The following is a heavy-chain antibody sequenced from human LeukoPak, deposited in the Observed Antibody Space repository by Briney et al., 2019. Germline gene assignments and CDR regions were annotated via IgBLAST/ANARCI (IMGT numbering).Heavy chain of an antibody. CDR2: IYYSGTT. CDR3: ARVDQLPRAAFDY. D-gene: IGHD2-2*01. V-gene: IGHV4-59*12. CDR1: GGSISSYY. Sequence: SETLSLTCTVSGGSISSYYWSWIRQPPGKGLEWIGYIYYSGTTNYNPSLKSRVTISVDTSKNQFSLKLSSVTAADTAVYYCARVDQLPRAAFDYWGQGTLVTVSS. J-gene: IGHJ4*02.